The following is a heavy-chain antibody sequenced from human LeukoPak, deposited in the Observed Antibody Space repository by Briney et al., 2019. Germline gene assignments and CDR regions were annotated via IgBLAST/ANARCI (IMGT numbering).Heavy chain of an antibody. CDR1: GFTFSSYV. CDR2: ISGDTGNT. Sequence: PGGSLRLSCAASGFTFSSYVMSWVRQAPGKGLEWVSAISGDTGNTYYADSVKGRFTISRDNFKKTLSLQMSSLRAEDTAVYYCAKDERRYSTDWGQGTLVTVSS. CDR3: AKDERRYSTD. D-gene: IGHD6-13*01. V-gene: IGHV3-23*01. J-gene: IGHJ4*02.